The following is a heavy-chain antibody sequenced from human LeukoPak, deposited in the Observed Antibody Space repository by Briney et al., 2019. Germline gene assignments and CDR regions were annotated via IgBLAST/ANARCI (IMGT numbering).Heavy chain of an antibody. D-gene: IGHD2-2*02. Sequence: SETLSLTCAVYGGSFSGYYWGWIRQPPGKGLEWIGEINHSGSTNYNPSLKSRVTISVDTSKNQFSLKLSSVTAADTAVYYCARGPGVPAAIVVKAFDIWGQGTMVTVSS. CDR1: GGSFSGYY. J-gene: IGHJ3*02. CDR2: INHSGST. V-gene: IGHV4-34*01. CDR3: ARGPGVPAAIVVKAFDI.